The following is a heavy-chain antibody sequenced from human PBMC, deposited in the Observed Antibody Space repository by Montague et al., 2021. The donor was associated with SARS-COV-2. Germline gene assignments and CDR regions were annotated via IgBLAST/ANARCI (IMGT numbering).Heavy chain of an antibody. V-gene: IGHV4-38-2*01. CDR3: ASSYCGGDCNYLYIWFDA. J-gene: IGHJ5*02. D-gene: IGHD2-21*01. CDR1: GYSISSGYF. CDR2: IHHGGFI. Sequence: SETLSLTCSVSGYSISSGYFWCWIRQPPGKGLEWIGAIHHGGFIHYNPSLKSRLTMSLDTSKNQFSLRLSSVTAADTAISYCASSYCGGDCNYLYIWFDAWGQGALVTVSS.